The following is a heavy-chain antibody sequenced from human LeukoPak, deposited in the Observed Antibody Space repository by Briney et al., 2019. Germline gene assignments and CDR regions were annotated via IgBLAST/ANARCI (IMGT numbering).Heavy chain of an antibody. Sequence: PSETLSLTCTVSGGSIGSSSYYRGWIRQPPGKGLEWIGSIYYSGSTYYNPSLKSRVTISVDTSKNQFSLKLSSVTAADTAVYYCARHDYGDYRYWYFDLWGRGTLVTVSS. D-gene: IGHD4-17*01. CDR1: GGSIGSSSYY. CDR3: ARHDYGDYRYWYFDL. J-gene: IGHJ2*01. CDR2: IYYSGST. V-gene: IGHV4-39*01.